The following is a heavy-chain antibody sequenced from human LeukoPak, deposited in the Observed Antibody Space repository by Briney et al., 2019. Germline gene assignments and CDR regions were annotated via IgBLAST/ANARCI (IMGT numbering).Heavy chain of an antibody. Sequence: SETLSLTCAVYGGSFSGYYWSWIRQPPGKGLEWIGEINHSGSTNYNPSLKSRVTISVDTSKNQFSLKLSSVTAADTAVYYCARLRSSSGFVQVSMDVWGKGTTVTVSS. V-gene: IGHV4-34*01. CDR1: GGSFSGYY. J-gene: IGHJ6*03. D-gene: IGHD6-13*01. CDR3: ARLRSSSGFVQVSMDV. CDR2: INHSGST.